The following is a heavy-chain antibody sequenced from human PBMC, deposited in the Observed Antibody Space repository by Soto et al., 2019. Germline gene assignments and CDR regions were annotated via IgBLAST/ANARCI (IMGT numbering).Heavy chain of an antibody. D-gene: IGHD3-22*01. V-gene: IGHV1-18*04. CDR2: ISGYNGNT. J-gene: IGHJ6*02. CDR1: GYTFTDYG. Sequence: QVQLVGSGAEVKKPGASVKVSCKASGYTFTDYGISWVRQAPGQGLEWMGWISGYNGNTKYAQKFQGRVTMTTDTPTNTAYMELRSLRSDDTAVYYCTRDREYYYDSSGNYYYHYGLDVWGQGTTVTVS. CDR3: TRDREYYYDSSGNYYYHYGLDV.